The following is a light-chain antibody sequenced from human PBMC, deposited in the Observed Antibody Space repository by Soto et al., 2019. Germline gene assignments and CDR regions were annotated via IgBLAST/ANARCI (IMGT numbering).Light chain of an antibody. CDR2: GAS. Sequence: EVVLTQSPGTLSLSPGERFTLSCRASQTVTNDYLAWYQQKDGQAPRLLIYGASTRATGIPARFSGSGSGTEFTLTIRSLQSEDFAVYYCQQYNNWPTWTFGQGTRLEIK. J-gene: IGKJ5*01. V-gene: IGKV3D-15*01. CDR3: QQYNNWPTWT. CDR1: QTVTND.